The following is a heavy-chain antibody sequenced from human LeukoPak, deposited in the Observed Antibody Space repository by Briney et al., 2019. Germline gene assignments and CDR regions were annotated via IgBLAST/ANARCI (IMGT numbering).Heavy chain of an antibody. J-gene: IGHJ2*01. D-gene: IGHD7-27*01. CDR1: GFTFSSYA. CDR2: ISYDGSNK. Sequence: PGGSLRLSCAASGFTFSSYAMHWVRQAPGKGLEWVAVISYDGSNKYYADSVKGRFTISRDNSKNTLYLQMNSLRAEDTAVYYYARDLAAGEHFYFDLWGRGALVTVSS. V-gene: IGHV3-30-3*01. CDR3: ARDLAAGEHFYFDL.